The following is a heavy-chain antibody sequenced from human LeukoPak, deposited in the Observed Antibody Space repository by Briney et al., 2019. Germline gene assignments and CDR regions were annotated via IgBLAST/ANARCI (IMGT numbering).Heavy chain of an antibody. CDR1: GFTFSSYA. D-gene: IGHD3-10*01. CDR2: ISYDGSNK. V-gene: IGHV3-30*04. J-gene: IGHJ6*02. CDR3: ARDWAYYGSGSYYSYYYYYGMDV. Sequence: LGGSLRLSCAASGFTFSSYAMHWVRQAPGKGLEWVAVISYDGSNKYYADSVKGRFTISRDNSKNTLYLQMNSLRAEDTAVYYCARDWAYYGSGSYYSYYYYYGMDVWGQGTTVTVSS.